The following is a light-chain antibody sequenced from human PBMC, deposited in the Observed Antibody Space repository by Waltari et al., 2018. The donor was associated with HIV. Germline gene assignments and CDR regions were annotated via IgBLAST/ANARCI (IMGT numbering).Light chain of an antibody. J-gene: IGLJ1*01. CDR3: SSYTSSSLGV. CDR2: EVS. V-gene: IGLV2-14*01. CDR1: RSDVGGYNY. Sequence: QSALTQPASVSGSPGQSITISCTGTRSDVGGYNYVSWYQQHPGKAPKLMIYEVSNRPSGVSNRFSGSKSGNTASLTISGLQAEDEADYYCSSYTSSSLGVFGTGTKVTVL.